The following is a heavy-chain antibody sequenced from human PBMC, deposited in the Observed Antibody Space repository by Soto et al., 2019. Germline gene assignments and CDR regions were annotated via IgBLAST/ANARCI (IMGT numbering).Heavy chain of an antibody. D-gene: IGHD2-2*03. CDR2: IIPIFGTA. CDR1: GGTFSSYA. J-gene: IGHJ5*02. V-gene: IGHV1-69*13. Sequence: SVKVSCKASGGTFSSYAISWVRQAPGQGLEWMGGIIPIFGTANYAQKFQGRVTITADESTSTAYMELSSLRSEDTAVYYCARDLDIVLVPAALPRGFDPWGQGTLVTVSS. CDR3: ARDLDIVLVPAALPRGFDP.